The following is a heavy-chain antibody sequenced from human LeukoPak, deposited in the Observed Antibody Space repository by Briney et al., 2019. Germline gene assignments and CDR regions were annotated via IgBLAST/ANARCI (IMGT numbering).Heavy chain of an antibody. V-gene: IGHV3-53*01. J-gene: IGHJ2*01. CDR3: ARSNKGGSYGYWYFDL. D-gene: IGHD1-26*01. CDR2: IYSGGST. Sequence: GGSLRLSCAAPGFTVSSNYMSWVRQAPGKGLEWVSVIYSGGSTYYADSVKGRFTISRDNSKNTLYLQMNSLRAEDTAVYYCARSNKGGSYGYWYFDLWGRGTLVTVSS. CDR1: GFTVSSNY.